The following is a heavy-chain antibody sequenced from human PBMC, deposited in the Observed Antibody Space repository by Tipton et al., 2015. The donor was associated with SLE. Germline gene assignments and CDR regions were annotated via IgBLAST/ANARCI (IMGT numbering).Heavy chain of an antibody. Sequence: GLVKPSETLSLTCAVAVYGGSFSGYYWSWIRQPPGKGLEWIGEINHRGSTNYNPSLKSRVTISVDTSKNQFSLKLTSVTAADTAVYYCATVTSSSWFRAFDDWGQGTLVTVSS. CDR1: GGSFSGYY. V-gene: IGHV4-34*01. J-gene: IGHJ4*02. CDR3: ATVTSSSWFRAFDD. CDR2: INHRGST. D-gene: IGHD6-13*01.